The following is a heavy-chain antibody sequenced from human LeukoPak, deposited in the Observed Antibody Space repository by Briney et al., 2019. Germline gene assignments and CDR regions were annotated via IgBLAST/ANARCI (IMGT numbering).Heavy chain of an antibody. CDR2: ISSSSTYI. CDR1: GFTFSDYG. Sequence: GGSLRLSCAASGFTFSDYGMNWVRQAPGKGLEWVSFISSSSTYIYYADSLKGRFTISRDNAKNSLYLQMNSLRAEDTAVYYCARAPNGDYWGQGTLVTVSS. V-gene: IGHV3-21*01. D-gene: IGHD3-16*01. CDR3: ARAPNGDY. J-gene: IGHJ4*02.